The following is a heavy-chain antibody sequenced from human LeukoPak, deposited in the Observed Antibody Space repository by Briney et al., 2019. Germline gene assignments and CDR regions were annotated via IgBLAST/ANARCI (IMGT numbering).Heavy chain of an antibody. D-gene: IGHD5-12*01. CDR1: GYTFTDYG. Sequence: ASVKVSCKASGYTFTDYGINWVRQAPGHGVEWMGWVSPYNGDTKYAQKLQDRVTLTTDTSTSTAYMELRSLRSDDTAVYYCARVGRWLRAFDIWGQGTVITVSS. CDR3: ARVGRWLRAFDI. J-gene: IGHJ3*02. V-gene: IGHV1-18*01. CDR2: VSPYNGDT.